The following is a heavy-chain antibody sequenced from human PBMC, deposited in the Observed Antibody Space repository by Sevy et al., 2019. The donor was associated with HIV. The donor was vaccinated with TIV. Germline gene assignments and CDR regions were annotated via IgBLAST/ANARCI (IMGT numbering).Heavy chain of an antibody. CDR3: ASVPAAAIKTYYFDY. D-gene: IGHD2-2*01. CDR1: GYTFTGYY. V-gene: IGHV1-2*02. CDR2: INPNSGGT. J-gene: IGHJ4*02. Sequence: ASVKVSCKASGYTFTGYYMHWVRQAPGQGLEWMGWINPNSGGTNYAQKFQGRVTMTRDTSISTAYMELSRLRSDETAVYYCASVPAAAIKTYYFDYWGQGTLVTVSS.